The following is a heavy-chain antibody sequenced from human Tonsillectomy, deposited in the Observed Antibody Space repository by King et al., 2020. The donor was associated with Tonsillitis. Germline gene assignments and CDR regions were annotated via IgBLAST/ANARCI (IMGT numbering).Heavy chain of an antibody. J-gene: IGHJ4*02. CDR2: ISYDGSNK. V-gene: IGHV3-30*18. D-gene: IGHD3-3*01. Sequence: VQLVESGGVVVQPERSLRLSCAASGFTFSNYGKHWVRQAPGKGLEGMAVISYDGSNKYYADSVKGRFTISRDNSKNTLYLKMNSLRAEDTAVYYCAKDRVYDSWSGYVEPGLDVWGQGTLVTVSS. CDR1: GFTFSNYG. CDR3: AKDRVYDSWSGYVEPGLDV.